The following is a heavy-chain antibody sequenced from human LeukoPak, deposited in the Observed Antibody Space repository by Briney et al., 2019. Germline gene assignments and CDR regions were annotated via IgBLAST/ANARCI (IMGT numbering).Heavy chain of an antibody. V-gene: IGHV1-8*01. CDR2: MNPNSGNT. CDR3: ARVPVVRGVIRWFDP. D-gene: IGHD3-10*01. J-gene: IGHJ5*02. CDR1: GYTFTSYN. Sequence: ASVKVSCKASGYTFTSYNINWVRQATGQGLEWMGWMNPNSGNTGYAQKFQGRVTMTRNTSISTAYMELSSLRSEDTAVYYCARVPVVRGVIRWFDPWGQGTLVTVSS.